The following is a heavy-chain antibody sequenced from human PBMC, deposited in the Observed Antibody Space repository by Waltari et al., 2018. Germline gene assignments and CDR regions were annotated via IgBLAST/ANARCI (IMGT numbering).Heavy chain of an antibody. CDR1: GGTFSSYT. Sequence: QVQLVQSGAEVKKPGSSVKVSCKASGGTFSSYTISWVRQAPGQGLEWMGSIIPILCIANSAQKFQGRVTITADKSTSTAYMELSSLRSDDTAVYYCARERGGAPRGLMANGNWFDPWGQGTLVTVSS. D-gene: IGHD2-8*01. V-gene: IGHV1-69*08. J-gene: IGHJ5*02. CDR2: IIPILCIA. CDR3: ARERGGAPRGLMANGNWFDP.